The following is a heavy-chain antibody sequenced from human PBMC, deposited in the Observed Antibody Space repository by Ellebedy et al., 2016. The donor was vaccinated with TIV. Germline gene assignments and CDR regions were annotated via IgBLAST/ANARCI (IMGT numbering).Heavy chain of an antibody. D-gene: IGHD3-9*01. V-gene: IGHV4-59*01. CDR1: GDSITNYF. CDR2: VHHSGST. J-gene: IGHJ4*02. Sequence: PSETLSLTCTVSGDSITNYFWSWIRQPPGKGLEWIGYVHHSGSTNYTPSLKSRVTISVEMSKNQFSLKLSSVTAADTAVYYCAREEFDILTGYQKGFDHWGQGTLVTVSS. CDR3: AREEFDILTGYQKGFDH.